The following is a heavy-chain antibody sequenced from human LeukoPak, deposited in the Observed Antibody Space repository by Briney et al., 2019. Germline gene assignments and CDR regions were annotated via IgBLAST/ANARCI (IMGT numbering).Heavy chain of an antibody. CDR2: INPSGGST. CDR3: AREILPGYCSSTSCYGYGGAFDI. J-gene: IGHJ3*02. D-gene: IGHD2-2*01. V-gene: IGHV1-46*01. CDR1: GYTFASYY. Sequence: ASVKVSCKASGYTFASYYMHWVRQAPGQGLEWMGIINPSGGSTSYAQKFQGRVTMTRDTSTSTVYMELSSLRSEDTAAYYCAREILPGYCSSTSCYGYGGAFDIWGQGTMVTVSS.